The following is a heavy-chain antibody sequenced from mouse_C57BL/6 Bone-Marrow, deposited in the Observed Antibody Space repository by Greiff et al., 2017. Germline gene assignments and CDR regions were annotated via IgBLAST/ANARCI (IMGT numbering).Heavy chain of an antibody. CDR2: IDPSASYT. J-gene: IGHJ3*01. Sequence: QVQLQQPGAELVRPGTSVKLSCKASGYTFTSYWMHWVKQRPGQGLEWIGVIDPSASYTNYNQKFKGKATLTVDTSSSTAYMQLSSLTSEDSAVYYGARVDYDYDAWFAYWGQGTLVTVSA. D-gene: IGHD2-4*01. CDR3: ARVDYDYDAWFAY. CDR1: GYTFTSYW. V-gene: IGHV1-59*01.